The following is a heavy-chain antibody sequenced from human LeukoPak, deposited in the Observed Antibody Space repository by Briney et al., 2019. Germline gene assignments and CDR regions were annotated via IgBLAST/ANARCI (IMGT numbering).Heavy chain of an antibody. CDR1: GGSISSYY. J-gene: IGHJ6*02. CDR3: ARGGYYGSGSYLVYGLSSYYSMDV. CDR2: IYTSGST. Sequence: PSETLSLTCNVSGGSISSYYWSWIRQPAGQGLEWIGRIYTSGSTNYNPSLKSRGTMSVDTSKTPFSMTLSSVTAADPAVYYCARGGYYGSGSYLVYGLSSYYSMDVWGQGTTVTVSS. V-gene: IGHV4-4*07. D-gene: IGHD3-10*01.